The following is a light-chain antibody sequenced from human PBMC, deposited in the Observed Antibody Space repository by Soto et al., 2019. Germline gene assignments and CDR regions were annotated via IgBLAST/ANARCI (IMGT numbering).Light chain of an antibody. Sequence: QSVLTQPSSTSGTPGKRVTISCSGSSSNIGSNTVNWYQLLPGTAPKLLIYSNNQRPSGVPERFSGSKSGTSASLAVSGLQSEDEADYYCAAWDDSLNGYVFGTGTEVTVL. V-gene: IGLV1-44*01. CDR2: SNN. CDR1: SSNIGSNT. CDR3: AAWDDSLNGYV. J-gene: IGLJ1*01.